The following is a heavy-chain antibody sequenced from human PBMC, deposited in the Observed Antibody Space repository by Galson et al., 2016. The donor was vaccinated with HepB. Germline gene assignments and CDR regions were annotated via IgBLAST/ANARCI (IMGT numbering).Heavy chain of an antibody. J-gene: IGHJ4*02. V-gene: IGHV2-5*02. CDR1: GFSLNTSGVG. CDR3: ARRTFLVTPPFDY. Sequence: PALVKPTQTLTLTCSFSGFSLNTSGVGVGWIRQSPGKALEWLALLYWDDDKRYNSSLKSRLTITKDTSNSQVVLTLTNMDPVDTGTYYCARRTFLVTPPFDYWGQGTLVTVSS. CDR2: LYWDDDK. D-gene: IGHD2-21*02.